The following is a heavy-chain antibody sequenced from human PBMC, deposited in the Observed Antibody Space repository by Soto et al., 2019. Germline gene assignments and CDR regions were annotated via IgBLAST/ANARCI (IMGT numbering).Heavy chain of an antibody. J-gene: IGHJ4*02. Sequence: SETLSLTCTVSGGSISSYYWSWIRQPPGKGLEWIGYIYYSGSTNYNPSLKSRVTISVDTSKNQFSLKLSSVTAADTAVYYCARTPRVRTIFGVPYYLGYFDYWGQGTLVTVSS. CDR2: IYYSGST. V-gene: IGHV4-59*08. CDR3: ARTPRVRTIFGVPYYLGYFDY. D-gene: IGHD3-3*01. CDR1: GGSISSYY.